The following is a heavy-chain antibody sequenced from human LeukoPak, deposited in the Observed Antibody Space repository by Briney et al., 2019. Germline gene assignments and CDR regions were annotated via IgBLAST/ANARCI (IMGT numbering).Heavy chain of an antibody. CDR3: ARSHPGYCSGGSCRQFDY. V-gene: IGHV3-21*01. D-gene: IGHD2-15*01. J-gene: IGHJ4*02. CDR1: GFTFSSYS. CDR2: ISSSSSYI. Sequence: PGGSLRLSCAASGFTFSSYSMNWVRQAPGKGLEWVSSISSSSSYIYYADSVKGRFTISRDNAKSSLYLQMNSLRAEDTAVYYCARSHPGYCSGGSCRQFDYWGQGTLVTVSS.